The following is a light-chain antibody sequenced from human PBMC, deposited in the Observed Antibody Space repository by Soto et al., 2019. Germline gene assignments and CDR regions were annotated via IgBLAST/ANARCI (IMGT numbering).Light chain of an antibody. CDR3: QQYDNLLPT. Sequence: DIQMTQSPSSLSASVGDRVTITCQASQDISNYLNWYQRKPGKAPKLLIYDASNLETGVPSRFSGSGSGTDFTFTISSLQPEDIATYYCQQYDNLLPTFGPGTKVDIK. V-gene: IGKV1-33*01. CDR1: QDISNY. CDR2: DAS. J-gene: IGKJ3*01.